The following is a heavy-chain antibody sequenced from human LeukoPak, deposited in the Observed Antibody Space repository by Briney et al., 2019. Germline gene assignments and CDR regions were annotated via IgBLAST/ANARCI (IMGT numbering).Heavy chain of an antibody. D-gene: IGHD3-16*01. J-gene: IGHJ6*03. Sequence: GGSLRLSCAASGFTFNTYWMSWVRQAPGKGLEWVANIKQDGSEKYYVESVKGRFFISRDIAKNSQHLQMNSLRVEDTAVYYCGRCGGFYAFFGGSPTYSFYMAVGGKGTT. CDR1: GFTFNTYW. V-gene: IGHV3-7*01. CDR3: GRCGGFYAFFGGSPTYSFYMAV. CDR2: IKQDGSEK.